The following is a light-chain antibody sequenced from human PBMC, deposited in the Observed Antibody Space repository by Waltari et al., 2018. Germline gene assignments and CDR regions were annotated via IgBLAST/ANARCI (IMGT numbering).Light chain of an antibody. CDR3: QQHNNYPRT. CDR1: QGISNY. J-gene: IGKJ1*01. Sequence: DIQMTQSPSSLSASVGDTVTITCRASQGISNYLAWYQQKPGEAPRPLIYFTSNLEDGVPSRFSGSGSGTEFTLTITGLQPEDFAIYYCQQHNNYPRTFGQGTKVEIK. V-gene: IGKV1-17*01. CDR2: FTS.